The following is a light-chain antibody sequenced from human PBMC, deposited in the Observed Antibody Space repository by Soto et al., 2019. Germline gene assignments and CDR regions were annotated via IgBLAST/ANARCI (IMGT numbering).Light chain of an antibody. V-gene: IGKV3-20*01. Sequence: EIELTQSPGTLSLSPGERANLSCKASQSVSSSYLAWYQQNPGQAPRLLIYGASSRATGIPDRFSGSGSGTDFTLTISRLEPEDFAVYYCQQYGSSPRAFGQGTKVDIK. CDR3: QQYGSSPRA. CDR1: QSVSSSY. J-gene: IGKJ1*01. CDR2: GAS.